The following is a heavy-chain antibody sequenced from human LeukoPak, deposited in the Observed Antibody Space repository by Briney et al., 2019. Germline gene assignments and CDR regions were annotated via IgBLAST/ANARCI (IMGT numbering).Heavy chain of an antibody. Sequence: PSETLSLTRAVYGGSFSGYYWSWIRQPPGKGLEWIGEINHSGSTNYNPSLKSRVTISVDTSKNQFSLKLSSVTAADTAVYYCARGVAPDYWGQGTLVTVSS. D-gene: IGHD5-12*01. CDR1: GGSFSGYY. J-gene: IGHJ4*02. CDR3: ARGVAPDY. V-gene: IGHV4-34*01. CDR2: INHSGST.